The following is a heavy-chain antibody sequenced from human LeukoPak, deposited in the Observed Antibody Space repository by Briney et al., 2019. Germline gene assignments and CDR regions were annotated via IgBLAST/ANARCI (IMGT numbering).Heavy chain of an antibody. Sequence: GGSLRLSCAASGFTFSSYAMSWVRQAPGKGLEWVSAISGSGGSTYYADSVKGRFTISRDNSKNTLYLQMNSLRAEDTAVYYCAKGRVRGVISGRNCGMDVWGKGTTVTVSS. V-gene: IGHV3-23*01. CDR3: AKGRVRGVISGRNCGMDV. CDR1: GFTFSSYA. J-gene: IGHJ6*04. CDR2: ISGSGGST. D-gene: IGHD3-10*01.